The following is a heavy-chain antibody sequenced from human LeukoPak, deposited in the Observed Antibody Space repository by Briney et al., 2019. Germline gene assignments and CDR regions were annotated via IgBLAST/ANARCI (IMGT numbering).Heavy chain of an antibody. V-gene: IGHV1-69*04. J-gene: IGHJ6*02. CDR3: ARDREYCSSTSCSHGMDV. CDR1: GGTFSSYT. CDR2: IIPILGIA. Sequence: SVKVSCKASGGTFSSYTISWVRQAPGQGLEWMGRIIPILGIANYAQKFQGRVTITADKSASTAYMELSSLRSEDTAVYYCARDREYCSSTSCSHGMDVWSQGTTVTVSS. D-gene: IGHD2-2*01.